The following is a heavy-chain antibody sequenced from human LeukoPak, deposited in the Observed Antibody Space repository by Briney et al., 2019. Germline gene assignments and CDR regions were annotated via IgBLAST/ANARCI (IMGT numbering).Heavy chain of an antibody. D-gene: IGHD2-2*01. CDR1: GFTFSSYE. Sequence: GGSLRLSCAASGFTFSSYEMNWVRLAPGKGLEWVSYISSSGSTIYNADSVKGRFTISRDNAKNSLYLQMNSLRAEDTAVYYCGRFIDIVVVRAAVSGLGYFDYWGQGTLVTVSS. CDR3: GRFIDIVVVRAAVSGLGYFDY. CDR2: ISSSGSTI. J-gene: IGHJ4*02. V-gene: IGHV3-48*03.